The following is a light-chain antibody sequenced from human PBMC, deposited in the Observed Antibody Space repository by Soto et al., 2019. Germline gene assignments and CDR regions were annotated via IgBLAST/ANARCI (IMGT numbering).Light chain of an antibody. J-gene: IGKJ2*01. CDR2: KAS. CDR3: QQYNSYWYT. V-gene: IGKV1-5*03. CDR1: QSISSW. Sequence: DIQMTQSPSTLSASVGERVTITCRASQSISSWLAWYQQKPGKAPKLLIYKASSLESGVPSRFSGSGSGTDFTLTIISLQPDDFAPYYCQQYNSYWYTFGQGTKLEIK.